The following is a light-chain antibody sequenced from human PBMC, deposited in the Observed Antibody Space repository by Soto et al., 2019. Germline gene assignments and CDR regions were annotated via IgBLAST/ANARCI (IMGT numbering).Light chain of an antibody. CDR1: QAISNS. Sequence: DIQMTQSPSSLSASVGDRVNITCQASQAISNSLNWYQQTPGKAPKLLIYDTFKVETGVPDRFRGSGSGTDFTFTISSLQPEDLATYFCQQYENVPLTFGGGTKVEIK. CDR2: DTF. V-gene: IGKV1-33*01. CDR3: QQYENVPLT. J-gene: IGKJ4*01.